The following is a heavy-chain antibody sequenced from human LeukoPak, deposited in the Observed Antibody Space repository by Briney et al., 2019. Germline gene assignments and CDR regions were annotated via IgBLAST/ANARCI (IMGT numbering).Heavy chain of an antibody. CDR2: INPNTGGT. CDR1: GYTFDTYP. V-gene: IGHV1-2*06. CDR3: ARDYCSSTSCLFDY. J-gene: IGHJ4*02. D-gene: IGHD2-2*01. Sequence: GASVKVSCKASGYTFDTYPMNWVRQAPGQGLEWMGRINPNTGGTEYAQKFQGRVTMTRDTSISTAYMDLSRLRSDDTAVYYCARDYCSSTSCLFDYWGQGTLVTVSS.